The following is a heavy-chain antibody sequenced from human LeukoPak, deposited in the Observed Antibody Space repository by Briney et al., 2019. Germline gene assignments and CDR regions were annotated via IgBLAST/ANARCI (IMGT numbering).Heavy chain of an antibody. V-gene: IGHV3-23*01. CDR2: ILGSGLST. CDR1: GFSFSSVT. J-gene: IGHJ4*02. CDR3: AKRVGSGSYYFDY. D-gene: IGHD3-22*01. Sequence: GGSLRLSCAASGFSFSSVTMNWVRQAPGKGLEWVSGILGSGLSTYYADSVKGRFTISRDNSKKTLFLQMNSLRVEDTAEYFCAKRVGSGSYYFDYWGQGTLVHVSS.